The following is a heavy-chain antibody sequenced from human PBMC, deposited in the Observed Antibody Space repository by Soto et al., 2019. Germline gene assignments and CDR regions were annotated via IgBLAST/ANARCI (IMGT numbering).Heavy chain of an antibody. V-gene: IGHV6-1*01. CDR2: TYYRSKWYN. J-gene: IGHJ6*02. Sequence: PSQTLSLTCAISGDSVSSNSAAWNWIRQSPSRGLEWLGRTYYRSKWYNDYAVSVKSRITINPDTSKNQFSLQLNSVIPEDTAVYYCARDPAAAGTRDYYYGMDVWGQGTTVTSP. D-gene: IGHD6-13*01. CDR3: ARDPAAAGTRDYYYGMDV. CDR1: GDSVSSNSAA.